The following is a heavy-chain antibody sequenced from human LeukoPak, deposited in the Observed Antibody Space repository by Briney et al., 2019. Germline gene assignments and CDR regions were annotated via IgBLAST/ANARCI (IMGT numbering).Heavy chain of an antibody. CDR1: GFTFDDYG. CDR3: AKNWGSFSWYFDL. Sequence: GGSLRLSCAASGFTFDDYGMNWVRQAPGKGLEWVSGINWIGGSTVYADSVKGRFTISRDNAKNSLYLQMNSLRAEDTAFYYCAKNWGSFSWYFDLWGRGTLVTVSS. D-gene: IGHD7-27*01. V-gene: IGHV3-20*04. J-gene: IGHJ2*01. CDR2: INWIGGST.